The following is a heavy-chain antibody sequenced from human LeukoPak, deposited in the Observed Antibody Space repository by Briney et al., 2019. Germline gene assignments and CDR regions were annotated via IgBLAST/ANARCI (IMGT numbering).Heavy chain of an antibody. CDR1: GYTFTSYG. D-gene: IGHD3-22*01. Sequence: GASVKVSRKASGYTFTSYGISWVRQAPGQGLEWMGWISAYNGNTNYAQKLQGRVTMTTDTSTSTAYMELRSLRSDDTAVYYCERDRDYYDSSAYHWGQGTLVTVSS. CDR2: ISAYNGNT. V-gene: IGHV1-18*01. CDR3: ERDRDYYDSSAYH. J-gene: IGHJ5*02.